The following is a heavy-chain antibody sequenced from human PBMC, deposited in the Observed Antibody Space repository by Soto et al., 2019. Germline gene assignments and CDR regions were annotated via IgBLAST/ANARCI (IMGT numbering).Heavy chain of an antibody. V-gene: IGHV3-23*01. J-gene: IGHJ4*02. CDR1: GFTFSSYA. CDR3: AKGCREASSSLFDY. Sequence: GESLKISCAASGFTFSSYAMSWVRQAPGKGLEWVSAISGSGGSTYYADSVKGRFTISRDNSKNTLYLQMNSLRAEDTAVYYCAKGCREASSSLFDYWGQGTLVTVSS. CDR2: ISGSGGST. D-gene: IGHD6-13*01.